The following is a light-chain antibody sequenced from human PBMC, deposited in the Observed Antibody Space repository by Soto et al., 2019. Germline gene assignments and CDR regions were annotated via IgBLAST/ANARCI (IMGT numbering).Light chain of an antibody. CDR3: QYYGASST. CDR1: QSFSGKY. J-gene: IGKJ4*01. V-gene: IGKV3-20*01. CDR2: DVS. Sequence: VLTQSPGTLSLSPGEGATLSCRASQSFSGKYLAWYQQNPGQAPRLLIYDVSNRATGITDKFSGSGSGSDFTLTISRLDPEDFGVYYCQYYGASSTFGGGTKVE.